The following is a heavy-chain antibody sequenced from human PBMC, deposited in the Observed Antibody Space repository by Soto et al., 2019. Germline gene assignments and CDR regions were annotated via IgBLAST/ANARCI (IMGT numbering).Heavy chain of an antibody. J-gene: IGHJ5*02. CDR3: SRDYYRWGEDWFDP. CDR2: ISGFDGDR. CDR1: GYTFTDFG. Sequence: QVHLVQSGGEMKKLGASVKVSCKASGYTFTDFGISWVRQAPGQGLEWMGWISGFDGDRHYAQKFQGRVTLTTDTSATTAYMELRSLTSDDAAIYYCSRDYYRWGEDWFDPWGQGTLVTVSS. V-gene: IGHV1-18*01. D-gene: IGHD1-26*01.